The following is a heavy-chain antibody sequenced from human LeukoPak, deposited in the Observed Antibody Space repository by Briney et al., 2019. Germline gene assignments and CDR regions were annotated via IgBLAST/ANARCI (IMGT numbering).Heavy chain of an antibody. CDR1: GGSVSNYY. J-gene: IGHJ6*02. CDR3: ARGDLALSGTREYYYYYGMDV. CDR2: IYYSERA. Sequence: SETLSLTCTVSGGSVSNYYWNWIRQVPGKGLEWIGFIYYSERATYNPSLKSRVTISINTSKNQFSLKLTSVTTADTALYYCARGDLALSGTREYYYYYGMDVWGQGTTVTVSS. V-gene: IGHV4-59*02. D-gene: IGHD3-16*01.